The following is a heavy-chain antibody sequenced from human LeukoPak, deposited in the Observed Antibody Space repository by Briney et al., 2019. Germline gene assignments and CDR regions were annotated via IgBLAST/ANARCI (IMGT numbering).Heavy chain of an antibody. J-gene: IGHJ4*02. V-gene: IGHV4-59*01. CDR3: ARGIFGMVNNRPLSPYYFDF. CDR1: GFTFSSYA. D-gene: IGHD3-3*01. Sequence: GSLRLSCAASGFTFSSYAMSWVRQPPGKGLEWIGYISYTGTTIYSPSLKSRVTMSIDTSKNQFVLELTSMAAADTATYYCARGIFGMVNNRPLSPYYFDFWGQGTPVTVSS. CDR2: ISYTGTT.